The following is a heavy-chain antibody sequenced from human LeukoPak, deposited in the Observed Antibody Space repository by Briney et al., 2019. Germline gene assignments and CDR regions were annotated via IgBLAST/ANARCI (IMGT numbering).Heavy chain of an antibody. V-gene: IGHV1-18*01. CDR3: AGVRCGGDCYSSYYYYMDV. CDR2: ISAYNGNT. Sequence: VASVKVSCKASGYTFTSYGISWVRQAPGQGLEWMGWISAYNGNTNYAQKLQGRVTMTTDTSTSTAYMELRSLRSDDTAVYYCAGVRCGGDCYSSYYYYMDVWGKGTTVTVSS. D-gene: IGHD2-21*01. J-gene: IGHJ6*03. CDR1: GYTFTSYG.